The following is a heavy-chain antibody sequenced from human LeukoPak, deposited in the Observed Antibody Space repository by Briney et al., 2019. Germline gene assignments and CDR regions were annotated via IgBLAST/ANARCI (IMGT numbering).Heavy chain of an antibody. Sequence: PSETLSLTCAVYGGSFSGYYWSWIRQPPGKGLEWIGEINHSGSTNYNPSLKRRVTISVDTSKNQFSLKLSSVTAADTAVYYCARGPVYGSSSPDYYYYGMDVWGQGTTVTVSS. CDR2: INHSGST. D-gene: IGHD6-6*01. J-gene: IGHJ6*02. CDR1: GGSFSGYY. CDR3: ARGPVYGSSSPDYYYYGMDV. V-gene: IGHV4-34*01.